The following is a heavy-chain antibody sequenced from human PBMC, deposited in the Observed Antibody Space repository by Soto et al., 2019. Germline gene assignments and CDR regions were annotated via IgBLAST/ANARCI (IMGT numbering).Heavy chain of an antibody. CDR2: ISGNGDST. CDR1: GFTFSSYA. CDR3: AKRGAGHYFDF. J-gene: IGHJ4*02. V-gene: IGHV3-23*01. D-gene: IGHD6-19*01. Sequence: EVQLLESGGGLVQPGGSLRLSCAASGFTFSSYAMSWVRQAPGKGLEWVSVISGNGDSTYYADSVKGRFTISRDNSKNTLYLQMNSLRAEARAVSYCAKRGAGHYFDFWGQGTLVTVSS.